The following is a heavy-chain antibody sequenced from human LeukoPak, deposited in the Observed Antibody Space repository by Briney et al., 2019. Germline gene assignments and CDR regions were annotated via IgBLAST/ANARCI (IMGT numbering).Heavy chain of an antibody. Sequence: SETLSLTCTVSGGSISSGDYYWSWIRQPPGKGLEWTGYIYYSGSTYYNPSLKSRVTISVDTSKNQFSLKLSSVTAADTAVYYCASSDGGYPHYYYGMDVWGQGTTVTVSS. D-gene: IGHD4-17*01. CDR3: ASSDGGYPHYYYGMDV. CDR2: IYYSGST. V-gene: IGHV4-30-4*01. CDR1: GGSISSGDYY. J-gene: IGHJ6*02.